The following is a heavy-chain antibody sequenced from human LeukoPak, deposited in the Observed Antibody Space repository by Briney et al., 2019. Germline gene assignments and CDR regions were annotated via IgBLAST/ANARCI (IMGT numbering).Heavy chain of an antibody. V-gene: IGHV1-2*02. J-gene: IGHJ4*02. CDR1: GYTFTGYY. Sequence: ASVKVSCKASGYTFTGYYMHWVRQAPGRGLEWMGWINPNSGGTNYAQKFQGRVTMTRDTSISTAYMELSRLRSDDTAVYYCARVVFWSSYQFDYWGQGTLVTVSS. CDR3: ARVVFWSSYQFDY. CDR2: INPNSGGT. D-gene: IGHD3-3*01.